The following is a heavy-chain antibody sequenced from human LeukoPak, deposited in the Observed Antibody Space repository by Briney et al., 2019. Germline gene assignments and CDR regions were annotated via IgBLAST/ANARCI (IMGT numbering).Heavy chain of an antibody. CDR2: IYYSGST. J-gene: IGHJ2*01. CDR3: YGGATVTTDWYFDL. Sequence: SETLSLTCTVSGGSISSYYWSWIRQPPGKGLEWIGYIYYSGSTNYNPSLKSRVTISVDTSKNQFSLKLSSVTAADTAVYYCYGGATVTTDWYFDLWGRGTLVTVSS. CDR1: GGSISSYY. V-gene: IGHV4-59*01. D-gene: IGHD4-17*01.